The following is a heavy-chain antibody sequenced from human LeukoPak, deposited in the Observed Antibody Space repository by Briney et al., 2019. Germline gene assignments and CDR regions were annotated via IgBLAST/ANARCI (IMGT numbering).Heavy chain of an antibody. D-gene: IGHD3-3*01. CDR3: ARESRVVYYDFWSGYYRDAFDI. V-gene: IGHV4-34*01. CDR1: GVSFSGYY. Sequence: SETLSLTYAVYGVSFSGYYWSWIRQPPGKGLEWIGEINHSGSTNYNPSLKSRVTISVDTSKNQFSLKLSSVTAADTGVYYCARESRVVYYDFWSGYYRDAFDIWGQGTMVTVYS. CDR2: INHSGST. J-gene: IGHJ3*02.